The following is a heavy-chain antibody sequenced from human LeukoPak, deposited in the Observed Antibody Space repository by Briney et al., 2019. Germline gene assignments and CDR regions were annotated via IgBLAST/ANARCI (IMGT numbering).Heavy chain of an antibody. CDR2: LYYSGST. Sequence: SETLSLTCTVSGGSISSSSRYWGWIRQPPGKGLEWIGSLYYSGSTYYNPSLKSRIIMSIDTSKNQFSLKLTSVTAAGTAVYYCATTTIRLGYWGQGTLVTVSS. CDR1: GGSISSSSRY. D-gene: IGHD1-26*01. J-gene: IGHJ4*02. CDR3: ATTTIRLGY. V-gene: IGHV4-39*07.